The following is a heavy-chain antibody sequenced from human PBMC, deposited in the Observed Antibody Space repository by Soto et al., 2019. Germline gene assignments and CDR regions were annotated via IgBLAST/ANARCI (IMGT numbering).Heavy chain of an antibody. J-gene: IGHJ4*02. V-gene: IGHV4-30-4*01. CDR1: GGSISSGDYY. CDR2: IYHSGST. Sequence: PSETLSLTCSVSGGSISSGDYYWSWIRQPPGKGLEWIGYIYHSGSTYCNPSLKSRVTISVDTSKNQFSLKLSSVTAADTAVYKWAREGPEAAGLAPGGRGTLVPVSA. D-gene: IGHD6-6*01. CDR3: AREGPEAAGLAP.